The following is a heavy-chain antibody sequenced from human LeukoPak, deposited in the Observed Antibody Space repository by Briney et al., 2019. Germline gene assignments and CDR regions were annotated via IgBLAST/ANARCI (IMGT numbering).Heavy chain of an antibody. V-gene: IGHV1-18*01. CDR3: ARRGHRVLGAFDI. CDR1: GYTFTNYG. CDR2: ISAYNGNT. J-gene: IGHJ3*02. D-gene: IGHD1-14*01. Sequence: ASVKVSCKAPGYTFTNYGISWVRQAPGQGLEWMGWISAYNGNTNYAQKLQGRVTMTTDTSRSTVYMELSSLRSEDTAVYYCARRGHRVLGAFDIWGQGTMVTVSS.